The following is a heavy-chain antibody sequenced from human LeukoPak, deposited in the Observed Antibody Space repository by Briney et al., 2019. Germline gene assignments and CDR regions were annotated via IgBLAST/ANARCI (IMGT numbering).Heavy chain of an antibody. Sequence: GGSLRLSCTGSGFIFSRYAMVWVRQAPGKGLEWVSAMRGDGGDIRYTDSVKGRFTISRDNSRNTLYLQMNSLRAEDTALYYCVRAQQSLDNWFDPWGQGTLVTVSS. J-gene: IGHJ5*02. V-gene: IGHV3-23*01. CDR2: MRGDGGDI. CDR3: VRAQQSLDNWFDP. CDR1: GFIFSRYA.